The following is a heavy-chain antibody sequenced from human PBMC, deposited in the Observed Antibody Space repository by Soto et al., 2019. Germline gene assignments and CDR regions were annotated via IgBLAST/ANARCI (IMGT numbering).Heavy chain of an antibody. V-gene: IGHV3-30*18. J-gene: IGHJ4*02. Sequence: QVQLVESGGGVVQPGRSLRLSCAASGFTFSNFGLHWVRQAPGKGLEWVAVISYDGSNKYYADSVKGRFTISRDNSKSTLYLQMNSLRADDTAVYYCAKGSGQWPNFFDYWGQGTLVTVSS. D-gene: IGHD6-19*01. CDR1: GFTFSNFG. CDR2: ISYDGSNK. CDR3: AKGSGQWPNFFDY.